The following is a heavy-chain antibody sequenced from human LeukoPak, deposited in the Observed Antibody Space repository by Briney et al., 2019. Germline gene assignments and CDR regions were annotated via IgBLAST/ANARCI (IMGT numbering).Heavy chain of an antibody. CDR3: VRHGTQKYVADY. J-gene: IGHJ4*02. D-gene: IGHD1-1*01. CDR2: IYYSGST. Sequence: SETLSLTCSVSGGSISSHYWSWIRQPPGKGLEWIGYIYYSGSTKYNPSLKSRVTISVDTSKNQFSLKLSSVTAPDTAVYYCVRHGTQKYVADYWGQGTLVTVSS. V-gene: IGHV4-59*08. CDR1: GGSISSHY.